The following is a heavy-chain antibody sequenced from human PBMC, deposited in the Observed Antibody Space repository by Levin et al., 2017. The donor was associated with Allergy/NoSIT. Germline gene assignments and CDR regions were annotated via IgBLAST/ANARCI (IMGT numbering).Heavy chain of an antibody. Sequence: SETLSLTCIVSGVSISSSYWNWIRQPAGKGLEWIGRMFSTGAINYNPSLKSRITMSVDTSKNHFSLKLMFVTAADTAVYYCASETFLGAFEMWGQGTMVTVSS. V-gene: IGHV4-4*07. D-gene: IGHD2/OR15-2a*01. CDR1: GVSISSSY. CDR3: ASETFLGAFEM. J-gene: IGHJ3*02. CDR2: MFSTGAI.